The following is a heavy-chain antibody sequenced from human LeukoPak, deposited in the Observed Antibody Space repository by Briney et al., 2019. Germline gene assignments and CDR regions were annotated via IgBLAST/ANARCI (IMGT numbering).Heavy chain of an antibody. V-gene: IGHV1-18*04. CDR3: ARDALNSGYCSGGSCYSSFDY. J-gene: IGHJ4*01. CDR2: LSAYNGNT. CDR1: GYTFTSYG. Sequence: ASVKVSCKASGYTFTSYGISWVRQAPGQGLEWMGWLSAYNGNTNYAQKLQGRVTMTTDTSTSTAYMELRSLRSDDTAVYYCARDALNSGYCSGGSCYSSFDYWGQGTLVTVSS. D-gene: IGHD2-15*01.